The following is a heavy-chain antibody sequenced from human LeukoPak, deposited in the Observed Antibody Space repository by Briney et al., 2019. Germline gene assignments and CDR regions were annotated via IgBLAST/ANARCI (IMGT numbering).Heavy chain of an antibody. CDR1: GFTFRSYE. D-gene: IGHD2-8*01. CDR2: IGTGGSPT. CDR3: AKQSYARSLGE. Sequence: GGSLRLSCAASGFTFRSYEMNWVRQAPGKGLEWVSYIGTGGSPTYYADSVKGRFTISRDNAKNSLYLQMSSLRVEDTAVYYCAKQSYARSLGEGGPGTLVSVSS. J-gene: IGHJ4*02. V-gene: IGHV3-48*03.